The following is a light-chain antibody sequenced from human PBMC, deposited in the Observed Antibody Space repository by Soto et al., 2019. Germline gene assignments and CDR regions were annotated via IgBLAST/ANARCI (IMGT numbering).Light chain of an antibody. CDR1: SSNIGSNS. V-gene: IGLV1-44*01. CDR2: YNN. CDR3: AAWDDSLNDVI. Sequence: QSVLTQPPSASGTPGQRVTISCSGSSSNIGSNSVNWFQQFPGAAPKVLIYYNNRRPSGVPDRFSGSKSGTSASLAISGLQSEDEADYYCAAWDDSLNDVIFGGGTKLTVL. J-gene: IGLJ2*01.